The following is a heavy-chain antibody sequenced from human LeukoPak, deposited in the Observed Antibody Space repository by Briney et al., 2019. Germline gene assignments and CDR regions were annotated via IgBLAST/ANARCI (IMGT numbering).Heavy chain of an antibody. CDR1: GFTFSSYA. V-gene: IGHV3-23*01. D-gene: IGHD4-23*01. CDR3: AKDKRYGGKPYYFDY. J-gene: IGHJ4*02. CDR2: ISGSGGST. Sequence: GGSLRLSCAASGFTFSSYAMSWVRQAPGKGLEWVSAISGSGGSTYYADSVKGRFTISRDNSKNTLYLQMNSLRAEDTAVYYCAKDKRYGGKPYYFDYWGQGTLVTVSS.